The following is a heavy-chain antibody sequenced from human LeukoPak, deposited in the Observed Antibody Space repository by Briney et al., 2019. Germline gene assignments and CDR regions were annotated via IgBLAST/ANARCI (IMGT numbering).Heavy chain of an antibody. CDR1: GFTFSSYG. Sequence: PGGSLRLSCAASGFTFSSYGMHWVRQAPGKGLEWVAFIRYDGSNKYYADSVKGRFTISRDNSKNTLYLQMNSLRAEDTAVYYCAKDVNYYDSSGYYPYYFDYWGQGTLVTVSS. D-gene: IGHD3-22*01. V-gene: IGHV3-30*02. J-gene: IGHJ4*02. CDR3: AKDVNYYDSSGYYPYYFDY. CDR2: IRYDGSNK.